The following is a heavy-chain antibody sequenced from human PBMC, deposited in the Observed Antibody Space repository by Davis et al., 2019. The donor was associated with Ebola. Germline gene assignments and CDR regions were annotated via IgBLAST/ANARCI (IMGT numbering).Heavy chain of an antibody. Sequence: PGGSLRLSCAASGFTFDDYAMHWVRQAPGKGLEWVSGISWNSGSIGYADSVKGRFTISRDNAKNSLYLQMNSLRAEDTALYYCAKDGSGSYDGGAFDIWGQGTMVTVSS. V-gene: IGHV3-9*01. D-gene: IGHD1-26*01. CDR1: GFTFDDYA. J-gene: IGHJ3*02. CDR2: ISWNSGSI. CDR3: AKDGSGSYDGGAFDI.